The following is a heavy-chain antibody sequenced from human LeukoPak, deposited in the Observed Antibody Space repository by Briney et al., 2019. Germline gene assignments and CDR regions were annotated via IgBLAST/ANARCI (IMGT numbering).Heavy chain of an antibody. CDR2: INWNGGST. D-gene: IGHD5-18*01. V-gene: IGHV3-20*03. CDR3: ARDRGVDTAMVNWFDP. Sequence: PGGSLRLSSAASGFTFDDYGMSWVRQAPGKGLEWVSGINWNGGSTGYADSVKGRFTISRDNAKNSLYLQMNSLRAEDTALYYCARDRGVDTAMVNWFDPWGQGTLVTVSS. J-gene: IGHJ5*02. CDR1: GFTFDDYG.